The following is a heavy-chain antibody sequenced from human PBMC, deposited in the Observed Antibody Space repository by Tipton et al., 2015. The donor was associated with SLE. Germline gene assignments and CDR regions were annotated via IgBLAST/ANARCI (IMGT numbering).Heavy chain of an antibody. CDR1: GGSISSYY. J-gene: IGHJ6*02. Sequence: TLSLTCTVSGGSISSYYWSWIRQPPGKGLEWIGYIYYSGSTNYNPSLKSRVTISVDTSKNHFSQNLSSVTAAQTAVYFCARETTGDAFYSYGMAVWGQGTTVPVS. D-gene: IGHD7-27*01. CDR3: ARETTGDAFYSYGMAV. V-gene: IGHV4-59*01. CDR2: IYYSGST.